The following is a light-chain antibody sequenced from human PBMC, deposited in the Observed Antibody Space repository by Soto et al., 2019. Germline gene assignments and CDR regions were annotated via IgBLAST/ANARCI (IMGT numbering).Light chain of an antibody. CDR3: MQATQYRPYP. CDR1: QSLVHSDGNTY. V-gene: IGKV2-24*01. Sequence: DIVLTQTPLSSPVTLGQPASISCRSSQSLVHSDGNTYLSWFHQRPGQPPRLLIDKVSNRFSGVPERFSGSGAGTDFTLKISRVEAEDVGIYFCMQATQYRPYPFGQGTKLEIK. J-gene: IGKJ2*01. CDR2: KVS.